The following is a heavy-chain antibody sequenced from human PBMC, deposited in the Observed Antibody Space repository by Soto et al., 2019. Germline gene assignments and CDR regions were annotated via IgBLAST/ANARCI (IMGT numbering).Heavy chain of an antibody. Sequence: KPSETLSLTCTVSGGSISSSSYYWGWIRQPPGKGLEWIGSIYYSGSTYYNPSLKSRVTISVDTSKNQFSLKLSSVTAADTAVYYCARLRPYYDSSGYILDYWGQGTLVTVSS. J-gene: IGHJ4*02. CDR3: ARLRPYYDSSGYILDY. D-gene: IGHD3-22*01. CDR1: GGSISSSSYY. V-gene: IGHV4-39*01. CDR2: IYYSGST.